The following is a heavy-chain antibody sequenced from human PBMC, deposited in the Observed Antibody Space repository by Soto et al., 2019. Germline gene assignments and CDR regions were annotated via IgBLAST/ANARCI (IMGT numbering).Heavy chain of an antibody. Sequence: PTLSLPCAISGDSVSSISAAWNWIRQSPSRGLEWLGRTYYRSKWSNDYAVSVKSRIIINTDTSKNQFSLQVNSVTPEDTAVYYCARGDQGFDYWGQGTLVTVSS. D-gene: IGHD3-16*01. CDR1: GDSVSSISAA. CDR3: ARGDQGFDY. CDR2: TYYRSKWSN. V-gene: IGHV6-1*01. J-gene: IGHJ4*02.